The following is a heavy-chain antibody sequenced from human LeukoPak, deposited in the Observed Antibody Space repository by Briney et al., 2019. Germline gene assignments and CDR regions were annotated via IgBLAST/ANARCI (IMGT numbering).Heavy chain of an antibody. J-gene: IGHJ6*03. D-gene: IGHD2-8*01. CDR3: ARLANGFSPYYSSSMDV. CDR2: ISWDGGST. Sequence: GGSLRLSCAASGFTFDDYAMHWVRQAPGKGLEWVSLISWDGGSTYYADSVKGRFTISRDNSKNSLYLQMNSLRAEDTAMYYCARLANGFSPYYSSSMDVWGKGTAVTVSS. V-gene: IGHV3-43D*03. CDR1: GFTFDDYA.